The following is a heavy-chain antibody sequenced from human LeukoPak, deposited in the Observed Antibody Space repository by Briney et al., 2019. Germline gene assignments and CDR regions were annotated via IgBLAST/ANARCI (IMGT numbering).Heavy chain of an antibody. V-gene: IGHV3-73*01. CDR1: GFTFSGSA. J-gene: IGHJ4*02. D-gene: IGHD3-22*01. CDR2: IRSKANSYAT. Sequence: PGGSLRLSCAASGFTFSGSAMHWVRQASGKGLEWVGRIRSKANSYATAYAASVKGRFTISRDDSKNTAYLQMNSLKTEDTAVYYCTRHWDYYDSSGYLGHFDYWGQGTLVTVSS. CDR3: TRHWDYYDSSGYLGHFDY.